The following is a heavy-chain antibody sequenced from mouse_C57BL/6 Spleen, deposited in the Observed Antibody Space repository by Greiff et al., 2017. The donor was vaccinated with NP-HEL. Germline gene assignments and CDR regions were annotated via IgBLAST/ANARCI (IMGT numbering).Heavy chain of an antibody. CDR3: ARGRVYYDYESWFAY. J-gene: IGHJ3*01. V-gene: IGHV1-18*01. CDR1: GYTFADYN. D-gene: IGHD2-4*01. Sequence: VQLKESGPELVKPGASVKIPCKASGYTFADYNMDWVKQSHGKSLEWIGDINPNNGGTIYNQKFKGKATLTVDKSSSTAYMELRSLTSEDTAVYYCARGRVYYDYESWFAYWGQGTLVTVSA. CDR2: INPNNGGT.